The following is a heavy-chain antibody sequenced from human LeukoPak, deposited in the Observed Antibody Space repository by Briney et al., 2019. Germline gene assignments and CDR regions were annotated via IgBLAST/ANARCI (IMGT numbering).Heavy chain of an antibody. CDR1: GSTFSSYG. Sequence: GRSLRLSCAASGSTFSSYGMHWVRQAPGKGLEWVAVIWYDGSNKYYADSVKGRFTISRDNSKNTLYLQMNSLRAEDTAVYYCAKVSPPIVVVPATMDVWGQGTTVTVSS. CDR2: IWYDGSNK. V-gene: IGHV3-33*06. D-gene: IGHD2-2*01. J-gene: IGHJ6*02. CDR3: AKVSPPIVVVPATMDV.